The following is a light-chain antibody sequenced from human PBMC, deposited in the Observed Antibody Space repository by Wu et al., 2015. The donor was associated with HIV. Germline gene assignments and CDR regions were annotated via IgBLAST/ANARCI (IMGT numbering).Light chain of an antibody. CDR2: DAS. CDR1: QSVTYA. V-gene: IGKV3-11*01. J-gene: IGKJ5*01. Sequence: EIVLTQSPATLSFSPGERATLSCRASQSVTYALAWYQQKRGQPPRLLIYDASKRAAGIPDRFSGGGSATDFTLTISSLEPEDSAVYYCQQHNNWPLTFGQGTRLEIK. CDR3: QQHNNWPLT.